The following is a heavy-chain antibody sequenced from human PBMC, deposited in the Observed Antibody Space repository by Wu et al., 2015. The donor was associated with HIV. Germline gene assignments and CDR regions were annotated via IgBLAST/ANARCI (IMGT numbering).Heavy chain of an antibody. CDR2: IRAYNGNT. J-gene: IGHJ6*02. D-gene: IGHD6-19*01. Sequence: QVHLQQSDSEMKRPGASVTISCNTSGYAFVDYGISWVRQAPGQGLEWMAWIRAYNGNTNYAQKLQGRVTMTTDTSTSTAYMELRSLRSDDTAVYYCARESSGWYDYYYGMDVWGQGTTVTVSS. CDR1: GYAFVDYG. V-gene: IGHV1-18*01. CDR3: ARESSGWYDYYYGMDV.